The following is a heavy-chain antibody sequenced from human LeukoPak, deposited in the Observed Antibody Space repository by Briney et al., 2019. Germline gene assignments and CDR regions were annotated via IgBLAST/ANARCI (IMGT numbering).Heavy chain of an antibody. Sequence: ASVKVSCKASGGTFSSYEISWVRQAPGQGLEWMGGIIPMFGTAKYAQKFQGRVTITRNTSISTAYMELSSLRSEDTAVYYCARCPPQYSSSWFQPNYYYYYYMDVWGKGTTVTVSS. CDR2: IIPMFGTA. CDR1: GGTFSSYE. J-gene: IGHJ6*03. CDR3: ARCPPQYSSSWFQPNYYYYYYMDV. D-gene: IGHD6-13*01. V-gene: IGHV1-69*05.